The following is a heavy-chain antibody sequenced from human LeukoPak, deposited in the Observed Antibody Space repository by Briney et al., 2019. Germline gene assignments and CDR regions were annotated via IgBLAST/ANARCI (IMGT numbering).Heavy chain of an antibody. CDR2: ISTTGFST. V-gene: IGHV3-23*01. J-gene: IGHJ3*02. D-gene: IGHD6-13*01. Sequence: GGSLRLSCAASGFTFSSNAMSWVRQAPGKGLEWVSAISTTGFSTYYADSVKGRFTISRDNSKNTLYLQMNSLRAEDTAVYYCAKDQWRSSSQDAFDIWGQGTMVTVSS. CDR1: GFTFSSNA. CDR3: AKDQWRSSSQDAFDI.